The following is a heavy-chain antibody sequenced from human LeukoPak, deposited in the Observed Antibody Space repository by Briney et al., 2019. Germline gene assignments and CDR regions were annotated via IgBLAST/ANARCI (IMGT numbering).Heavy chain of an antibody. J-gene: IGHJ3*02. CDR3: ARTRGQEYSSGWHGPNDAFDI. V-gene: IGHV4-39*07. CDR2: INYSGNT. D-gene: IGHD6-25*01. Sequence: SETLSLTCTVSGGSIFTDGHYAAWIRQPPGKGLEWIGSINYSGNTYYNPSLRSRSSMSVDTSKSQFSLRLSSVTAADTAVYYCARTRGQEYSSGWHGPNDAFDIWGQGTMVTVSS. CDR1: GGSIFTDGHY.